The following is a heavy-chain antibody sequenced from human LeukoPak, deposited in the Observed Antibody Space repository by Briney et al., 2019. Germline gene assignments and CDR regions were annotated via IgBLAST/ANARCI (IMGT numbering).Heavy chain of an antibody. J-gene: IGHJ4*02. Sequence: SGGSLRLSCAASGFTFSSYAMSWVRQAPGKGLEWVSAISGSGGSTYYADSVKGWFTISRDNSKNTLYLQMNSLRAEDTAVYYCAKDLSIAARPFDYWGQGTLVTVSS. V-gene: IGHV3-23*01. CDR3: AKDLSIAARPFDY. CDR1: GFTFSSYA. D-gene: IGHD6-6*01. CDR2: ISGSGGST.